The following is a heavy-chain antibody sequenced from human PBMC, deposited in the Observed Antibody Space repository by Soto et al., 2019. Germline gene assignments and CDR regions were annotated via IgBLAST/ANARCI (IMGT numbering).Heavy chain of an antibody. CDR1: GFSFTNAW. CDR2: IKSKTHGGTI. J-gene: IGHJ6*02. D-gene: IGHD3-3*01. V-gene: IGHV3-15*01. CDR3: TTDSRFLEWSSYYYGMDV. Sequence: GGSLRLSCAASGFSFTNAWMSWVRQAPGKGLEWVGRIKSKTHGGTIDFATPVKGRFTISRDDSKNTLYLQMNSLKTEDTAVYYCTTDSRFLEWSSYYYGMDVWGQGTTVRVSS.